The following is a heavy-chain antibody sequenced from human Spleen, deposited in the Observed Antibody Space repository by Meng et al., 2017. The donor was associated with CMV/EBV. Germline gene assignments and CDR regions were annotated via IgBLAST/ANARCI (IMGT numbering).Heavy chain of an antibody. V-gene: IGHV3-7*01. CDR2: IKEDGSVE. J-gene: IGHJ4*02. Sequence: GESLKISCTASGFTFDSYAMSWVRQAPGKGLEWVANIKEDGSVEHYLDSVKGRFTISRDDVKSSLYLQLNSLRAEDTAVYYCASLWGVYCISTSCYTGPYYFDHWGQGTLVTVSS. CDR3: ASLWGVYCISTSCYTGPYYFDH. CDR1: GFTFDSYA. D-gene: IGHD2-2*02.